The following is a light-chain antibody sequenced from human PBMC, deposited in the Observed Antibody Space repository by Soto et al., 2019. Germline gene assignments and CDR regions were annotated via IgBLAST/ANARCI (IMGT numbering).Light chain of an antibody. Sequence: DIQMTQSPSTLSASVGDRVTITCRASQSLSGWLAWYQQKPGRAPNLLIYKASSLESGVPSRFSGSGSGTEFTFTISSLQPDDFATYYCQQYNSYPWTFGQGTKMEI. CDR1: QSLSGW. CDR3: QQYNSYPWT. V-gene: IGKV1-5*03. J-gene: IGKJ1*01. CDR2: KAS.